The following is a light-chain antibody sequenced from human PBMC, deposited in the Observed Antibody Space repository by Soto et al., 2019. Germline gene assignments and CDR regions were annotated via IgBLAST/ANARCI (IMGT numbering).Light chain of an antibody. V-gene: IGLV2-14*01. Sequence: QSVLTQPASVSGSPGQSITISCIGTSSDIGPYNYVSWYQQHPDKAPKLILYEVTNRPSGVSNRFSGSKSGNTASLTISGLQAEDEADYYCSSYTSSITLIFGGGTKLTVL. CDR2: EVT. J-gene: IGLJ2*01. CDR1: SSDIGPYNY. CDR3: SSYTSSITLI.